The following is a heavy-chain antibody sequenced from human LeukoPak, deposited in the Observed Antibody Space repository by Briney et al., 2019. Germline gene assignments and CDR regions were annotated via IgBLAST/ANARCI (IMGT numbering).Heavy chain of an antibody. D-gene: IGHD4-17*01. CDR2: IYYSGST. CDR1: GGSISSYY. J-gene: IGHJ6*02. Sequence: SETLSLTCTVSGGSISSYYWSWIRQPPGKGLEWIGYIYYSGSTNYNPSLKSRVTISVDTSKNQFSLKLSSVSAADTAVYYCAGRYGDYYYYGMDVWGQGTTVTVSS. V-gene: IGHV4-59*08. CDR3: AGRYGDYYYYGMDV.